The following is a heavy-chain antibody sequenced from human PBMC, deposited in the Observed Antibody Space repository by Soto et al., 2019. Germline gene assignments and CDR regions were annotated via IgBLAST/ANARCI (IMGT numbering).Heavy chain of an antibody. CDR3: ARFLGISPPH. CDR2: INHSGST. Sequence: PSETLSLTCAVYGGSFSGYYWSWIRQPPGKGLEWIGEINHSGSTNYNPSLKSRVTISVDTSKNQFSLKLSSVTAADTAVYYCARFLGISPPHWGQGTLVTVSS. V-gene: IGHV4-34*01. CDR1: GGSFSGYY. J-gene: IGHJ4*02. D-gene: IGHD3-3*01.